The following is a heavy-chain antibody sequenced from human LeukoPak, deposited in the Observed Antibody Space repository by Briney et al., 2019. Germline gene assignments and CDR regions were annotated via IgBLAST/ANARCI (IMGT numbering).Heavy chain of an antibody. J-gene: IGHJ5*02. D-gene: IGHD4-11*01. V-gene: IGHV4-34*01. CDR1: GGSFSGYY. Sequence: PSETLSLTCAVYGGSFSGYYWGWIRQPPGKGLEWIGEINHSGSTNYNPSLKSRVTISVDTSKNQFSLKLSSVTAADTAVYYCAREVTVTTRYNWFDPWGQGTLVTVSS. CDR3: AREVTVTTRYNWFDP. CDR2: INHSGST.